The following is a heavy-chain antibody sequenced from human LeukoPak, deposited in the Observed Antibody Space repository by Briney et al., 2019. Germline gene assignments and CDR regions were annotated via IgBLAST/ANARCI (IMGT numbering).Heavy chain of an antibody. CDR3: AIDTKVVVVTAIRY. D-gene: IGHD2-21*02. V-gene: IGHV3-23*01. Sequence: PGGSLRLSCTASGITFSSYAMGWVRQAPGKGLEWVSGISGSGGSTYYADSVKGQFTISRDNSKNTLYLQMNSLRAEDTAVYYCAIDTKVVVVTAIRYWGQGTLVTVSS. CDR1: GITFSSYA. CDR2: ISGSGGST. J-gene: IGHJ4*02.